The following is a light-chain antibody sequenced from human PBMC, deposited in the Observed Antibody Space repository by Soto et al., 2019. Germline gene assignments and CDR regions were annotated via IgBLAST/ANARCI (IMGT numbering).Light chain of an antibody. CDR2: DVS. CDR3: SSYTSSSPYV. J-gene: IGLJ1*01. Sequence: QSALTQPDSVSGSPGQSITIACTGTSSDVGGYNYVSWYQQHPGKAPKLMIYDVSTRPSGVSNRFSGSKSGNTASLTISGLQAEDEADYYCSSYTSSSPYVFGTGTKLTVL. CDR1: SSDVGGYNY. V-gene: IGLV2-14*01.